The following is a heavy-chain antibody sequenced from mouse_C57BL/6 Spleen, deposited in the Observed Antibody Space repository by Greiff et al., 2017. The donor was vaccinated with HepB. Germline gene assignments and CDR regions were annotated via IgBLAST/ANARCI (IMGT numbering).Heavy chain of an antibody. D-gene: IGHD4-1*01. Sequence: QVQLKQPGTELVKPGASVKLSCKASGYTFTSYWMHWVKQRPGQGLEWIGNINPSNGGTNYNEKFKSKATLTVDKSSSTAYMQLSSLTSEDSAVYYCASEKLGLYYFDYWGQGTTLTVSS. CDR1: GYTFTSYW. J-gene: IGHJ2*01. V-gene: IGHV1-53*01. CDR3: ASEKLGLYYFDY. CDR2: INPSNGGT.